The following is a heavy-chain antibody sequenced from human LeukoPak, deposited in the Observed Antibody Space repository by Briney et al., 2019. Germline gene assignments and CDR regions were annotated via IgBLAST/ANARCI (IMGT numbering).Heavy chain of an antibody. Sequence: PGGSLRLSCAASRFTFRSYGMHWVRQAPGKGLEWVAFIGYDGNSNYYADSVKGRFTISRDNSRSTLYLQMNSLRAEDTAVYYCAKEEVISGNHGVYFDYWGQGTLVTVSS. J-gene: IGHJ4*02. CDR3: AKEEVISGNHGVYFDY. D-gene: IGHD3-22*01. CDR2: IGYDGNSN. V-gene: IGHV3-30*02. CDR1: RFTFRSYG.